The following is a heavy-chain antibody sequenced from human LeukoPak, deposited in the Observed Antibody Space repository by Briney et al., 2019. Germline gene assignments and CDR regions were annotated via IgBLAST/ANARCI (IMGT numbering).Heavy chain of an antibody. CDR3: AKQAGWGGYFYFLPFDF. CDR2: FGHNGGIT. D-gene: IGHD2-21*01. J-gene: IGHJ4*02. CDR1: GFTFSYYG. V-gene: IGHV3-23*01. Sequence: PGGSLRLSCAASGFTFSYYGMGWVRQVPGKGLEWVSGFGHNGGITYADSVKGRFTISRDNSKNTLYLQMNSLRAEDTAVYFCAKQAGWGGYFYFLPFDFWGRGTLVTVSS.